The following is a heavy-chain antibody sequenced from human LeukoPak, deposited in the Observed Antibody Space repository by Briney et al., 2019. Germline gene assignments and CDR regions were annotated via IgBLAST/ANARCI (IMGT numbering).Heavy chain of an antibody. V-gene: IGHV3-33*01. J-gene: IGHJ4*02. CDR2: IWYDGSNK. CDR1: GSTFSNYG. Sequence: PGGSLRLSCAASGSTFSNYGMHWVRQAPGKGLEWVAVIWYDGSNKFYAGSVKGRFTISRDNSKNMLYLQMNSLRAEDTAVYYCARELEAAGIYYFDYWGQGTLVTVSS. CDR3: ARELEAAGIYYFDY. D-gene: IGHD6-13*01.